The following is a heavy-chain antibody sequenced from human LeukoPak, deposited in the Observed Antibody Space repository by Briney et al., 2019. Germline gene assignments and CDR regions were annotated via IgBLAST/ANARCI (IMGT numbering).Heavy chain of an antibody. CDR1: GFTFSSYS. D-gene: IGHD3-22*01. Sequence: GGSLRLSCAASGFTFSSYSMNWVRQAPGKGLEWVSYISSSSSTIYYADSVKGRFTISRDNTKKSLYLQMNSLRAEDTAVYYCARDYYDSSGYYSFSPWGQGTLVTVSS. CDR2: ISSSSSTI. CDR3: ARDYYDSSGYYSFSP. J-gene: IGHJ4*02. V-gene: IGHV3-48*04.